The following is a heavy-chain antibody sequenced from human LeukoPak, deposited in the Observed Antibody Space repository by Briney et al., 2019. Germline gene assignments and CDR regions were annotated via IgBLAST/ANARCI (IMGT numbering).Heavy chain of an antibody. J-gene: IGHJ4*02. CDR1: GFTFSSYW. CDR2: IKQDGSEK. CDR3: ARDRGSSWYKAAYFDY. V-gene: IGHV3-7*01. Sequence: GGSLRLSCAASGFTFSSYWMSWVRQAPGKGLEWVANIKQDGSEKYYVDSVKGRFTISRDNAKNSLYLQMNSLRAEDTAVYYCARDRGSSWYKAAYFDYWAREPWSPSPQ. D-gene: IGHD6-13*01.